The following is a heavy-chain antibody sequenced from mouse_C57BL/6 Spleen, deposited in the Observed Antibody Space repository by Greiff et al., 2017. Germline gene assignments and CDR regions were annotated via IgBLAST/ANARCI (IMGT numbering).Heavy chain of an antibody. CDR3: TGGYYDYDGFAY. V-gene: IGHV14-4*01. CDR2: FVPENGDT. J-gene: IGHJ3*01. Sequence: VHVKQSGAELVRPGASVKLSCTASGFNIKDDYLHWVKQRPEQGLEWIGWFVPENGDTEYASKFQGKATITADTSSNTAYLQLSSLTSEDTAVYYCTGGYYDYDGFAYWGQGTLVTVSA. D-gene: IGHD2-4*01. CDR1: GFNIKDDY.